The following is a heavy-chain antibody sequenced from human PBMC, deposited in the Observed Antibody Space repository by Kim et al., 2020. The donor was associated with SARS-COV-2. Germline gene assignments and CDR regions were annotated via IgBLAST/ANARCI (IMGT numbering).Heavy chain of an antibody. Sequence: GGSLRLSCAASGFTFSSYAMSWVRQAPGKGLEWVSAISGSGGSTYYADSVKGRFTISRDNSKNTLYLQMNSLRAEDTAVYYCAKTEDIVVVPAALGYFDYWGQGTLVTVSS. D-gene: IGHD2-2*01. CDR1: GFTFSSYA. V-gene: IGHV3-23*01. CDR2: ISGSGGST. CDR3: AKTEDIVVVPAALGYFDY. J-gene: IGHJ4*02.